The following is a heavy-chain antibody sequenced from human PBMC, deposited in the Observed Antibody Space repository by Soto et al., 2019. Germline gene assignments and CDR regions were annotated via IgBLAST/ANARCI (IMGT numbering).Heavy chain of an antibody. CDR2: MNPNSGNT. CDR3: ARDNRYNWNDEGWFDP. D-gene: IGHD1-20*01. CDR1: GYSFSDYD. V-gene: IGHV1-8*01. J-gene: IGHJ5*02. Sequence: QVQLVQSGAEVKKPGASVKVSCKASGYSFSDYDINWVRQATGQGPEWMGWMNPNSGNTGYAQKFQGRVTMTRTTTINTAYMEFSSLGSEDTAVYYCARDNRYNWNDEGWFDPWCQGTLVTVSS.